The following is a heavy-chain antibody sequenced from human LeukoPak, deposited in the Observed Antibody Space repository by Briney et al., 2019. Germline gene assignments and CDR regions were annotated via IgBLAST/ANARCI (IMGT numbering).Heavy chain of an antibody. CDR3: ARDSDYGGNRGVWFDP. Sequence: GASVRVSCKASGYTFIGYYMHWVRQAPGQGLEWMGWINPNSGGTNYAQKFQGRVTMTRDTSISTAYMELSRLRSDDTAVYYCARDSDYGGNRGVWFDPWGQGTLVTVSS. D-gene: IGHD4-23*01. V-gene: IGHV1-2*02. J-gene: IGHJ5*02. CDR1: GYTFIGYY. CDR2: INPNSGGT.